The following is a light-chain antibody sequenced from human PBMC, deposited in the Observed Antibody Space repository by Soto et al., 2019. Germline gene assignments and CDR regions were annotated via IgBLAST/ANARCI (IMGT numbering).Light chain of an antibody. V-gene: IGLV2-14*01. CDR2: DVS. Sequence: QSALTQPASVSGSPGQSITISCTGTSSDVGAYNYVSWYQQHPVKAPKLMIYDVSSRPSGISNRFSGSKSGNTVSLTISGVQAEDEADYYCSSYASSSTVIFGGGTKLTVL. CDR1: SSDVGAYNY. J-gene: IGLJ2*01. CDR3: SSYASSSTVI.